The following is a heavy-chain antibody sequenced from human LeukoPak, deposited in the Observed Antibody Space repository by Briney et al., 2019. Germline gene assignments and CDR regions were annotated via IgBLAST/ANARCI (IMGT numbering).Heavy chain of an antibody. CDR1: GGSVSGYY. CDR2: ISDTGTS. V-gene: IGHV4-59*02. Sequence: SETLSLTCIVSGGSVSGYYWSWIRQPPGRGLEWIGYISDTGTSIYNPSLKNRLSMLVDTSKNHFYLNLSSVTAADTAIYYCARTRTYLDYWGQGALVTVSS. D-gene: IGHD1-7*01. CDR3: ARTRTYLDY. J-gene: IGHJ4*02.